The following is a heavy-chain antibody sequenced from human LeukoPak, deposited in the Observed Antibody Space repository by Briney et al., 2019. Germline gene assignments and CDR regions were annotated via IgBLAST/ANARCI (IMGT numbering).Heavy chain of an antibody. V-gene: IGHV5-51*03. CDR2: IYPGDSGT. J-gene: IGHJ3*02. CDR1: GYSFTTYW. D-gene: IGHD2-21*02. Sequence: GESLKISCKGSGYSFTTYWIGWVRQMPGKGLEWMGIIYPGDSGTRYSPSFQGQVTISADKSINTAYLQWNSLKASDTAMYYCARRDDLADAFDIWGQGTMVIVSS. CDR3: ARRDDLADAFDI.